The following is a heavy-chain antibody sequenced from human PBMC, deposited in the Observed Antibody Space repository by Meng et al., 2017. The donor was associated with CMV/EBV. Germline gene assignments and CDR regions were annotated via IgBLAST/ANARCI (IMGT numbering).Heavy chain of an antibody. CDR1: GYTFTGYY. V-gene: IGHV1-2*02. Sequence: ASMKVSCKASGYTFTGYYMHWVRQAPGQGLEWMGWINPNSGGTNYAQKFQGRVTMTRDTSISTAYMELSRLRSDDTAVYYCARDRSVAAAGTDVGYWGQGTLVTVSS. CDR3: ARDRSVAAAGTDVGY. D-gene: IGHD6-13*01. J-gene: IGHJ4*02. CDR2: INPNSGGT.